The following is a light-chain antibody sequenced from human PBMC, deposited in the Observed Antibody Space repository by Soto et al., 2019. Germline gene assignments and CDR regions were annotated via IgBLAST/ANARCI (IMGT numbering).Light chain of an antibody. Sequence: QSALTQPPSASGSPGQSVTISCTGTSSDVGHYNYVSWYQQHPGKAPKLIIYEVTKRPSGVPDRFSGSKSGYTASLTVSGLQAEDEADYYGSSYAGSNNFPYVFGTGTKLTVL. CDR1: SSDVGHYNY. CDR3: SSYAGSNNFPYV. J-gene: IGLJ1*01. V-gene: IGLV2-8*01. CDR2: EVT.